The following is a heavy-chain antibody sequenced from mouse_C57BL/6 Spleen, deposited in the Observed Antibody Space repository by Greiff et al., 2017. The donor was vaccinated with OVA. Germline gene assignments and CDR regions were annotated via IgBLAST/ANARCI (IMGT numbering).Heavy chain of an antibody. CDR2: IHPNSGST. CDR3: ARRYPYAMDY. D-gene: IGHD1-1*01. Sequence: QVQLQQPGAELVKPGASVKLSCKASGYTFTSYWMHWVKQRPGQGLEWIGMIHPNSGSTNYNEKFKSKATLTVDKSSSTAYMQLSSLTSEDSAGYYCARRYPYAMDYWGQGTSVTVSS. J-gene: IGHJ4*01. CDR1: GYTFTSYW. V-gene: IGHV1-64*01.